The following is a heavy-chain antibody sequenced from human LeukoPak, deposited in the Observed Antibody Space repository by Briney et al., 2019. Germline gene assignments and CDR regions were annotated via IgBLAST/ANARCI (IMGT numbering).Heavy chain of an antibody. D-gene: IGHD6-19*01. J-gene: IGHJ6*02. V-gene: IGHV3-9*01. CDR2: ISWNSGSI. CDR3: AKELPAVAGTGHYGMEV. CDR1: GFTFDDYA. Sequence: GRSLRLSCAASGFTFDDYAMHWDRQAPGKGLEWVSGISWNSGSIGYADSVKGRFTISRDNAKNSLYLQMNSLRAEDTALYYCAKELPAVAGTGHYGMEVWGQGTTVTVSS.